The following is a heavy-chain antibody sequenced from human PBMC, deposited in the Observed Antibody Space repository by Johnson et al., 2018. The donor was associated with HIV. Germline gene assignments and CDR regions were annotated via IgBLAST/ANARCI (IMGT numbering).Heavy chain of an antibody. Sequence: VHLVESGGGLVQPGRSLRLSCAASGFTFDDYAMHWVRQAPGKGLEWVSGISWNSGSIHYADSVKGRFTISRDNSKNTLYLQMNSLRAEDTAMYYCASDWELLNGFDIWGQGTMVTVSS. V-gene: IGHV3-9*01. J-gene: IGHJ3*02. CDR3: ASDWELLNGFDI. D-gene: IGHD3-10*01. CDR2: ISWNSGSI. CDR1: GFTFDDYA.